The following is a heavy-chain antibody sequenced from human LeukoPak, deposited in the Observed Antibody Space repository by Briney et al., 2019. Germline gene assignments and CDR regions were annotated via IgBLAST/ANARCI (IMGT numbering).Heavy chain of an antibody. J-gene: IGHJ4*02. Sequence: GGSLRLSCAASGFTFSSYEMNWVRQAPRKGLEWVPYISSSGTTMYYADSVRGRFTISRDDAKSSLYLQMNSLRAEDTAVYYCAKGLIALGPCDCWGQGILVTVSS. CDR3: AKGLIALGPCDC. CDR1: GFTFSSYE. CDR2: ISSSGTTM. V-gene: IGHV3-48*03. D-gene: IGHD3/OR15-3a*01.